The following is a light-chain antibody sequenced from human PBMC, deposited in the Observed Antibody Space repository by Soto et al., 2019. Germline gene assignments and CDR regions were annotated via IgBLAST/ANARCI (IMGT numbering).Light chain of an antibody. J-gene: IGKJ1*01. CDR2: RAS. CDR1: QSVNSRY. CDR3: QQYGNSPQT. V-gene: IGKV3-20*01. Sequence: EIVLTQSPGTLSLSPGERVTLSCRSSQSVNSRYLAWYQHKPGQAPRLLIYRASTRATGIPERFSGSGSGTDFTLTIARLEPGDFAVYYCQQYGNSPQTFGQGTKVDIK.